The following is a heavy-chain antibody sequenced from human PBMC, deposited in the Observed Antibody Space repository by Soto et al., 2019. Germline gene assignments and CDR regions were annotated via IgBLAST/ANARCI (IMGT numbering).Heavy chain of an antibody. Sequence: GGSLRLSCAASGFTFSSYEMNWVRQAPGKGLEWVSYISSSGSTIYYADSVKGRFTISRDNAKNSLYLQMNSLRAEDTAVYYRARGYGDYTPFDYWGQGTLVTVSS. J-gene: IGHJ4*02. V-gene: IGHV3-48*03. D-gene: IGHD4-17*01. CDR2: ISSSGSTI. CDR1: GFTFSSYE. CDR3: ARGYGDYTPFDY.